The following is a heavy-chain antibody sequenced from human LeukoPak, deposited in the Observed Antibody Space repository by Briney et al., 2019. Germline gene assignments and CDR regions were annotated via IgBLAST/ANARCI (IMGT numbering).Heavy chain of an antibody. Sequence: PGGSLRLSCAASGFTVSSYSMNWVRQAPGKGLESVSSISSSSSYIYYAHSVKGRFTITRDNAKNSLYLQMNSLRAEDTAVYYCAREERDGYNYYWYFDLWGRGTLVTVSS. CDR3: AREERDGYNYYWYFDL. V-gene: IGHV3-21*01. J-gene: IGHJ2*01. CDR2: ISSSSSYI. CDR1: GFTVSSYS. D-gene: IGHD5-24*01.